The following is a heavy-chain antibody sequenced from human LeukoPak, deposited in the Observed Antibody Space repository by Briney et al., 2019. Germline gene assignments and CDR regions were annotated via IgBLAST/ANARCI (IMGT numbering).Heavy chain of an antibody. J-gene: IGHJ4*02. CDR2: IYTSGST. CDR1: GGSISSYY. V-gene: IGHV4-4*07. D-gene: IGHD3-22*01. Sequence: SETLSLTCTVSGGSISSYYWSWIRQPAGKGLEWIGRIYTSGSTNYNPSLKSRVTMSVDTSKNQFSLKLSSATAADTAVYYCARDFPYYYDSSGYLYYFDYWGQGTLVTVSS. CDR3: ARDFPYYYDSSGYLYYFDY.